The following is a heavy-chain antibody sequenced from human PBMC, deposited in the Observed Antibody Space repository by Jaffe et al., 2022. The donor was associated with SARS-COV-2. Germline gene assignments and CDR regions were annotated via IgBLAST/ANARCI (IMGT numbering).Heavy chain of an antibody. V-gene: IGHV3-9*01. CDR1: GFTFDDYS. J-gene: IGHJ6*02. CDR2: ISWNGGSI. Sequence: EMQLVESGGDLVRPGRSLRLSCAASGFTFDDYSMHWVRQAPGKGLEWVSVISWNGGSIGYADSVKGRFTISRDNAKNSLYLQMNSLRPEDTALYYCVKDFYSSGRPYYGLDVWGQGTTVTVSS. CDR3: VKDFYSSGRPYYGLDV. D-gene: IGHD6-19*01.